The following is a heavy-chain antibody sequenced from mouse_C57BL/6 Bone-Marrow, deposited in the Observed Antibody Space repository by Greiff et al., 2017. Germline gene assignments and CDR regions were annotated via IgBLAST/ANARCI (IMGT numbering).Heavy chain of an antibody. Sequence: VKLQESGAELARPGASVKLSCKASGYTFTSYGISWVKQRTGQGLEGIGEIYPRSGNTYYNEKFKGKATLTADKSSSTAYMELRSLTSEDSAVYFCARRQYLPAWFAYWGQGTLVTVSA. J-gene: IGHJ3*01. V-gene: IGHV1-81*01. D-gene: IGHD6-2*01. CDR1: GYTFTSYG. CDR2: IYPRSGNT. CDR3: ARRQYLPAWFAY.